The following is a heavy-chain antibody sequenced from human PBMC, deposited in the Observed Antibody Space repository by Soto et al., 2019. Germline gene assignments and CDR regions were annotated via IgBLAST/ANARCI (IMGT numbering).Heavy chain of an antibody. V-gene: IGHV1-3*01. CDR3: ARRPTPPYVWGSYRNLPFHY. J-gene: IGHJ4*02. CDR2: INAGNGNT. D-gene: IGHD3-16*02. Sequence: ASVKVSCKASGYAFTSYAMHWVRQAPGQRLEWMGWINAGNGNTKYSQKFQGRVTITRDTSASTAYMELSSLRSEDTAAYYCARRPTPPYVWGSYRNLPFHYSGPGTIVTVYS. CDR1: GYAFTSYA.